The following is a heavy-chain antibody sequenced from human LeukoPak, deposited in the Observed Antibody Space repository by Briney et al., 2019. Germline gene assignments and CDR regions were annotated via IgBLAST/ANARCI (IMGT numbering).Heavy chain of an antibody. CDR2: VYHSGGT. V-gene: IGHV4-59*12. CDR3: ARVTPSFAHNWFDP. CDR1: GGSISTYY. J-gene: IGHJ5*02. Sequence: SETLSLTCTVSGGSISTYYWSWIRQPPEMGLEWIGDVYHSGGTNYNPSLKSRVTISVDTSKNQFSLRLTSVTAADTAVYYCARVTPSFAHNWFDPWGQGTLVTVSS. D-gene: IGHD3-10*01.